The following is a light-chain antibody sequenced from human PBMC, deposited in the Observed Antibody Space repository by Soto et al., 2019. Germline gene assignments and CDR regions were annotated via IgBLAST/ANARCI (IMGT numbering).Light chain of an antibody. Sequence: QSALTQPASVSGSPGQSITISCTGTSSDVGSYNLVSWYQQHPGKVPKLLIYEGSKRPSGVSNRFSGSKSGNTASLAITGLQAEDETDYYCQSFDSGLSGYVFGTGTKVTVL. CDR3: QSFDSGLSGYV. J-gene: IGLJ1*01. CDR1: SSDVGSYNL. V-gene: IGLV2-14*02. CDR2: EGS.